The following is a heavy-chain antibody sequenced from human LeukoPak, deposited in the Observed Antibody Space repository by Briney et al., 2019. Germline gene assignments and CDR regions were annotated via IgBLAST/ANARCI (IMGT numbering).Heavy chain of an antibody. CDR3: ARVSSGWNDY. D-gene: IGHD6-19*01. CDR2: INHSGST. J-gene: IGHJ4*02. CDR1: GGSFSGYY. Sequence: PSETLSLTRAVYGGSFSGYYWSWIRQPPGKGLEWIGEINHSGSTNYNPSLKSRVTISVDTSKNQFSLKLSSVTAADTAVYYCARVSSGWNDYWGQGTLVTVSS. V-gene: IGHV4-34*01.